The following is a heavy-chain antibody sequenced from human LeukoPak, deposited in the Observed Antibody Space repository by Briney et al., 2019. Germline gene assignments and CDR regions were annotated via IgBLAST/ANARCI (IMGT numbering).Heavy chain of an antibody. CDR3: ARDSGDSSDYYYEGNAFDI. CDR1: GFTFSSSG. CDR2: VSYDGSNK. D-gene: IGHD3-22*01. J-gene: IGHJ3*02. V-gene: IGHV3-30*03. Sequence: GGSLRLPCAASGFTFSSSGMPWVRQTPGKGLEWVAIVSYDGSNKYYADSVKGRFTISRDNSKNTLYLQMNSLRAEDTAVYYCARDSGDSSDYYYEGNAFDIWGQGTMVTVSS.